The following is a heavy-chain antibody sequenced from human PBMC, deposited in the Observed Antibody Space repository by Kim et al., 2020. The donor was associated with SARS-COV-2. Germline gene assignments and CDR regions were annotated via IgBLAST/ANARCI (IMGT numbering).Heavy chain of an antibody. CDR2: IRSKANGGTA. CDR1: GFTFGGYS. J-gene: IGHJ4*02. Sequence: GGSLRLSCTASGFTFGGYSMSWVRQAPGKGLEWVGVIRSKANGGTAEYAASVNGRFNISRDDSKSIAYLQMNSLKTEDTAVYYCTRAKNIVVVVAASDYWGQGTLVTVSS. D-gene: IGHD2-15*01. V-gene: IGHV3-49*04. CDR3: TRAKNIVVVVAASDY.